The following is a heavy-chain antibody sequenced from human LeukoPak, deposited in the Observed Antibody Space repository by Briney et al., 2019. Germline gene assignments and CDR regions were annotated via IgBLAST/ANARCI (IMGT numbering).Heavy chain of an antibody. J-gene: IGHJ6*03. Sequence: GASVKVSCKASGYTFTSYGISWVRQAPGQGLEWMGWISAYNGNTNYAQKFQGRVTITADESTSTAYMELSSLRSEDTAVYYCASRPDLWFGEFQPYYYYYMDVWGKGTTVTVSS. CDR3: ASRPDLWFGEFQPYYYYYMDV. CDR2: ISAYNGNT. V-gene: IGHV1-18*01. CDR1: GYTFTSYG. D-gene: IGHD3-10*01.